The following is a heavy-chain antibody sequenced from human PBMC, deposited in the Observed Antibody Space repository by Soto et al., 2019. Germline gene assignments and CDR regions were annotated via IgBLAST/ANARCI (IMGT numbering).Heavy chain of an antibody. J-gene: IGHJ6*03. V-gene: IGHV4-39*01. CDR1: GGSISSSSYY. Sequence: QLQLQESGPGLVKPSETLSLTCTVSGGSISSSSYYWGWIRQPPGKGLEWIGSIYYSGSTYYNPSLKSRVTISVDTSKNQFSLKLSSVTAADTAVYYCARRGSTSYYYYYMYVWGKGTTVTVSS. D-gene: IGHD6-6*01. CDR3: ARRGSTSYYYYYMYV. CDR2: IYYSGST.